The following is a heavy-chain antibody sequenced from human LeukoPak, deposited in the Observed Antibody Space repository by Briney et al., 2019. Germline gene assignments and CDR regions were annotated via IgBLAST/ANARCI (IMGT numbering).Heavy chain of an antibody. CDR1: GGSFSGYY. V-gene: IGHV4-34*01. CDR2: INHSGST. J-gene: IGHJ4*02. CDR3: ARDSTVTRKIDY. Sequence: SETLSLTCAVYGGSFSGYYWSWIRQPPGKGLEWIGEINHSGSTNYNPSLKSRVNISVDTSKNQFSLKLSSVTAADTAVYYCARDSTVTRKIDYWGQGTLVTVSS. D-gene: IGHD4-17*01.